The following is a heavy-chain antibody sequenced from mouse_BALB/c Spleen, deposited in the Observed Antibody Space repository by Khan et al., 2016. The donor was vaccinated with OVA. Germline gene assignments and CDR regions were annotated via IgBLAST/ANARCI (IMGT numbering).Heavy chain of an antibody. Sequence: QIQLVQSGPELKKPGETVRISCKASGYTFTTAGMQWVQKMPGKGLKWIGWINTHSGVPKYAEDFKGRFAFSLETSASTAYLQITNPKNEDTATYFCASGYGYGWYFDVWGAGTTVTVSS. CDR1: GYTFTTAG. D-gene: IGHD2-2*01. V-gene: IGHV9-4*02. CDR3: ASGYGYGWYFDV. CDR2: INTHSGVP. J-gene: IGHJ1*01.